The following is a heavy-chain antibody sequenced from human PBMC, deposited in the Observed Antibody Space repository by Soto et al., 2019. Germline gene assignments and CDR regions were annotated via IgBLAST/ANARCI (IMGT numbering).Heavy chain of an antibody. J-gene: IGHJ5*02. D-gene: IGHD2-8*02. CDR3: ACVSLVGNPLDP. V-gene: IGHV4-59*01. CDR1: GGSISSYY. Sequence: SETLSLTCTVSGGSISSYYWSWIRQPPGKRLEWIGYIYSSGSTNYNPSLKSRVTISVDTSKNQFSLKLSSVTAADTAVYYCACVSLVGNPLDPWCQGTLVTVSS. CDR2: IYSSGST.